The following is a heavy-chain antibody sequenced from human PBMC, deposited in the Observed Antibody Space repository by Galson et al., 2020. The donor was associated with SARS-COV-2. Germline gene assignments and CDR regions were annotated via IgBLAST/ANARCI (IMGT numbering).Heavy chain of an antibody. Sequence: GESLKISCKGSGYSFTSYWIAWVRQMPGKGLEWMGIIYPGDSKTRYSPSFQGQATISADKSMSTAYLQWSSLKASDTAIYFCARGGYCSGRSCSTYNWFDPWGQGTLVTVSS. D-gene: IGHD2-15*01. CDR3: ARGGYCSGRSCSTYNWFDP. CDR1: GYSFTSYW. V-gene: IGHV5-51*01. CDR2: IYPGDSKT. J-gene: IGHJ5*02.